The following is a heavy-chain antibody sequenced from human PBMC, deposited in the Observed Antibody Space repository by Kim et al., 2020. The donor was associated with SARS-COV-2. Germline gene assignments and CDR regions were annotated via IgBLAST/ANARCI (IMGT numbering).Heavy chain of an antibody. J-gene: IGHJ4*02. CDR1: GFTFSSYA. D-gene: IGHD3-9*01. Sequence: GGSLRLSCAASGFTFSSYAMGWVRQAPGRGLEWVSDISSSGDRTFYADSVKGRFTLSRDNSKNTLYLHMNSLRVEDTAVYYCAKEGGTLRYFDWLASDSWGQGTLVTV. CDR2: ISSSGDRT. CDR3: AKEGGTLRYFDWLASDS. V-gene: IGHV3-23*01.